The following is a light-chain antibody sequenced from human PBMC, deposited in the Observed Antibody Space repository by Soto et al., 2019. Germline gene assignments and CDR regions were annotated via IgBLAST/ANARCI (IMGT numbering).Light chain of an antibody. CDR3: SSYAGSISFVV. Sequence: QLVLTQPPSASGSPGQSVTISCTGTSSDIGGYNYVSWYQQHPGKAPKLIIYEVTKRPSGVPDRFSGSKSGNTASLIVSGLQAADEADYYCSSYAGSISFVVFGGGTKLTVL. CDR1: SSDIGGYNY. J-gene: IGLJ2*01. V-gene: IGLV2-8*01. CDR2: EVT.